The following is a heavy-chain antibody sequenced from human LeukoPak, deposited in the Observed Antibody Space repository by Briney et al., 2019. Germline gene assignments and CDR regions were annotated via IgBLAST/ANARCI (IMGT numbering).Heavy chain of an antibody. CDR3: ARRGVVVPAAMDYYYYYGMDV. Sequence: SETLSLTCTVSGGSISSYHWSCIRQPPGKGLEWIGYIYYSGSTNYNPSLKSRVTISVDTSKNQFSLKLSSVTAADTAVYYCARRGVVVPAAMDYYYYYGMDVWGQGTTVTVSS. J-gene: IGHJ6*02. D-gene: IGHD2-2*01. CDR2: IYYSGST. V-gene: IGHV4-59*08. CDR1: GGSISSYH.